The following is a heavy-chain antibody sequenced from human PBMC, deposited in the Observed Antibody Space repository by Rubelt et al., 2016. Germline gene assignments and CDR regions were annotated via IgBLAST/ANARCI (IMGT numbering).Heavy chain of an antibody. V-gene: IGHV1-46*01. Sequence: QVQLVQSGAEVKKPGASVKVSCKASGYTFTSYYMHWVRQAPGQGLEWMGIINPSGCSTSYAQECKGRGTMTRDRSTSTVYMELSSLRSEDTAVYYCAREGYLPRGWFDPWGQGTLVTVSS. D-gene: IGHD2-2*01. CDR3: AREGYLPRGWFDP. CDR1: GYTFTSYY. J-gene: IGHJ5*02. CDR2: INPSGCST.